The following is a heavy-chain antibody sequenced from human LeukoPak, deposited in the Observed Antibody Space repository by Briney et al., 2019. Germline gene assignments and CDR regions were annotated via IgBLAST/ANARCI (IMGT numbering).Heavy chain of an antibody. Sequence: GASVKVSCKASGGTFSSYTISWVRQAPGQGLEWMGGIIPLFGTPDYAQKFQDRLTITADKSTSTAYMELSSLRSEDTAVYYCARLIQKYQLLRNNYYYYMDVWGKGTTVTISS. D-gene: IGHD2-2*01. CDR1: GGTFSSYT. CDR2: IIPLFGTP. J-gene: IGHJ6*03. V-gene: IGHV1-69*06. CDR3: ARLIQKYQLLRNNYYYYMDV.